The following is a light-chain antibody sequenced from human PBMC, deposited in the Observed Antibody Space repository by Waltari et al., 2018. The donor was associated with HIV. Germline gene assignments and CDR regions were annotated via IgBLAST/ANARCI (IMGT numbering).Light chain of an antibody. CDR2: WAS. V-gene: IGKV4-1*01. Sequence: DIVLTQSPDSLAVSLGERATVQCRSTNSILYNSNNNSYLGGYQQKPGQPPKLLIYWASTRASGTPDRFTGGGSGTDFALTISSLQAEDAAVYYCQQYFSTPPTFGQGTKVEIK. CDR1: NSILYNSNNNSY. J-gene: IGKJ1*01. CDR3: QQYFSTPPT.